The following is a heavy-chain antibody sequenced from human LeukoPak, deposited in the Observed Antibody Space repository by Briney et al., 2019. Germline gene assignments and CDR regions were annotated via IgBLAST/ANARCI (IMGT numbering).Heavy chain of an antibody. D-gene: IGHD6-19*01. CDR2: IYTSGST. V-gene: IGHV4-61*02. CDR3: ARDLSGIAVAGTGH. J-gene: IGHJ4*02. CDR1: GGSISSGSYY. Sequence: SETLSLTCTVSGGSISSGSYYWSWIRQPAGKGLEWIGRIYTSGSTNYNPSLKSRVTISVDTSKNQFSLKLSSATAADTAVYYCARDLSGIAVAGTGHWGQGTLVTVSS.